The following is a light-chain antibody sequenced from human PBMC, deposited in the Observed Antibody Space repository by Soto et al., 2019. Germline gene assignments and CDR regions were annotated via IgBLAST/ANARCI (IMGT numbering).Light chain of an antibody. J-gene: IGLJ3*02. Sequence: QSALTQPASVSGSPGQSITFSCTGTTSDIGAYNYVSWYQHHPGKAPKLLIYDVTDRPSGVSDRFSGSKSGTTASLTISGLRAEDEADYFCSSYTTINSVVVFGGRTQLTAL. CDR3: SSYTTINSVVV. CDR1: TSDIGAYNY. V-gene: IGLV2-14*03. CDR2: DVT.